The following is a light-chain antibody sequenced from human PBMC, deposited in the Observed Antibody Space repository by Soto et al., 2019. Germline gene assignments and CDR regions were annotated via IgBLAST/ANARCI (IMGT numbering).Light chain of an antibody. CDR3: QSHDSSLSAYV. J-gene: IGLJ1*01. Sequence: QLVLTQPPSVSGAPGQRVTISCTGSSSNIGAGYDVHWYQQLPGTAPKLLIYGNSNRPSGAPDRFSGSKSGTSASLAITGLQAGDEADFYCQSHDSSLSAYVFGTGTKLTVL. V-gene: IGLV1-40*01. CDR2: GNS. CDR1: SSNIGAGYD.